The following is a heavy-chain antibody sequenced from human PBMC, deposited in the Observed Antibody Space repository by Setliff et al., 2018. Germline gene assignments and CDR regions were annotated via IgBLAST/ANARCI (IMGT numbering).Heavy chain of an antibody. D-gene: IGHD3-16*01. CDR2: ISGGGRYT. J-gene: IGHJ4*02. CDR1: GFTFSSYS. V-gene: IGHV3-21*01. CDR3: ARDRGGGLYDY. Sequence: PGGSLRLSCIASGFTFSSYSMNWVRQAPGKGLEWVSSISGGGRYTYYADSVKGRFTISRDNAKNSLYLKMDSLRVEDTAMYFCARDRGGGLYDYWGRGTLVTVS.